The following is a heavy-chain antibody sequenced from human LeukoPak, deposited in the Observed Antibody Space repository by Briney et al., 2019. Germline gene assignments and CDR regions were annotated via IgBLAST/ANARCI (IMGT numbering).Heavy chain of an antibody. CDR1: GGSISSSSYY. J-gene: IGHJ4*02. CDR3: ARNEWGSGWSHPSLRFDY. Sequence: PSETLSLTCTVSGGSISSSSYYWGWIRQPPGKGLEWIGSIYYSGSTYYNPSLKSRVTISVDTSKNQFSLKLSSVTAADTAVYYCARNEWGSGWSHPSLRFDYWGQGTLVTVSS. D-gene: IGHD6-19*01. V-gene: IGHV4-39*07. CDR2: IYYSGST.